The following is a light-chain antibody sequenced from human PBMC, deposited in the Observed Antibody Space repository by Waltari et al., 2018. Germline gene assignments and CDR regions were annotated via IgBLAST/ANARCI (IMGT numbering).Light chain of an antibody. Sequence: IQMTQSPSSLSASRGERVTITCRASQNIKNFLNWYQQQPGKAPKLLIYVASTLQSGVSSRFSGSGFGTDFTLTISSLQPEDFATYFCQQSYSTPRYTFGQGTKLEIK. J-gene: IGKJ2*01. CDR3: QQSYSTPRYT. V-gene: IGKV1-39*01. CDR2: VAS. CDR1: QNIKNF.